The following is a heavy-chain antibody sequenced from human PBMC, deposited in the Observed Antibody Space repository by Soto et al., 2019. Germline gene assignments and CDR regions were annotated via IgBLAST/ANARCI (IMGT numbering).Heavy chain of an antibody. CDR2: IYYSGST. D-gene: IGHD3-22*01. J-gene: IGHJ3*02. CDR3: ATPYHEYYDSSGLGFDI. Sequence: QVQLQESGPGLVKPSETLSLTCTGSGGSISSYYWSWIRQPPGKGLEWIGYIYYSGSTNYNPSHKSRVTISVDTSKHQFSLELSSVTAADTAVYYCATPYHEYYDSSGLGFDIWGQGTMVTVSS. V-gene: IGHV4-59*01. CDR1: GGSISSYY.